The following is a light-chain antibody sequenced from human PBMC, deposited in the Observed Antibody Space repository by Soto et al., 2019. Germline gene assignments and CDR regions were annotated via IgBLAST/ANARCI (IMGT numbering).Light chain of an antibody. V-gene: IGKV3-11*01. Sequence: VMTQSPLSLPVTLGQPASISCRASQSISLSLAWYQHKPGQAPRLLIYDASKRATGIPARFSGSGSGTDFTLSISSLEPEDFAVYYCQQRTDWPPWTVGQGTKVDIK. CDR2: DAS. CDR3: QQRTDWPPWT. CDR1: QSISLS. J-gene: IGKJ1*01.